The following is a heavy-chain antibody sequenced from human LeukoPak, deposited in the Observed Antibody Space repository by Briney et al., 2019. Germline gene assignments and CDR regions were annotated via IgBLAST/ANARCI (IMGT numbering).Heavy chain of an antibody. CDR1: GFTVSSNY. D-gene: IGHD3-10*01. J-gene: IGHJ6*03. CDR3: ASTTLRDYYYYYMDV. Sequence: SGGSLRLSCAASGFTVSSNYMSWVRQAPGKGLEWVSVIYSGGSTYYADSVKGRFTISRDSSKNTLYLQMNSLRAEDTAVYYCASTTLRDYYYYYMDVWGKGTTVTISS. V-gene: IGHV3-53*01. CDR2: IYSGGST.